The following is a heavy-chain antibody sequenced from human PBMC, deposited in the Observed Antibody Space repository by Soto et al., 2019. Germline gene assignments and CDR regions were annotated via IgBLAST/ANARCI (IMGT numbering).Heavy chain of an antibody. Sequence: SETLSLTWDVSGGSLYSSKWWTWVRQTAGKGVEWIGEIHHSGSTNYSASLKSRVTISADKSKNQFFLNLASVTAADTAMYYGPRRGGGGSGVFIIDWLAPWGREPRSPSPQ. V-gene: IGHV4-4*02. J-gene: IGHJ5*02. CDR3: PRRGGGGSGVFIIDWLAP. D-gene: IGHD3-3*01. CDR1: GGSLYSSKW. CDR2: IHHSGST.